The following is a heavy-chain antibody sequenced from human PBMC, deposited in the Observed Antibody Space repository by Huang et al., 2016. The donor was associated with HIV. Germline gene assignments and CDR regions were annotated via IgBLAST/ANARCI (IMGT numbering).Heavy chain of an antibody. CDR3: AGGFTGSAWSYFDF. Sequence: QVHLMESGGGVVQPGRSLRLSCAASGFPFSNFAMHWVRQAPGKGLEWVAVMSYDGSNQYYADSGKDRFTSSRDNSKNTLYLLMNSLRPEDTAVYYCAGGFTGSAWSYFDFWGQGTLVTVST. D-gene: IGHD6-19*01. CDR2: MSYDGSNQ. J-gene: IGHJ4*02. V-gene: IGHV3-30-3*01. CDR1: GFPFSNFA.